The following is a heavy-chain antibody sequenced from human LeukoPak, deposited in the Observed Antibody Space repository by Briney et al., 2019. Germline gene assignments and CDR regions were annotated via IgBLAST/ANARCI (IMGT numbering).Heavy chain of an antibody. Sequence: GGSLRLSCEVSGFIFSSYWMSWFRQAPGKGPEWVAHIKQDGSEKDYVDSVKGRFIISRDNDKNSLYLQMNSLRAEDTAVYYCGRGSRISDYWGQGTQVTVSS. D-gene: IGHD2-15*01. CDR2: IKQDGSEK. J-gene: IGHJ4*02. V-gene: IGHV3-7*01. CDR3: GRGSRISDY. CDR1: GFIFSSYW.